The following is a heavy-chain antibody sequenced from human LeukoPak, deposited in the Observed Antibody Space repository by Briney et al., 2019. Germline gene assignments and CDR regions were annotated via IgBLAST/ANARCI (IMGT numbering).Heavy chain of an antibody. CDR2: IKEGGSEK. V-gene: IGHV3-7*01. J-gene: IGHJ4*02. CDR3: ARDLYRIVVVPHYFDY. CDR1: GFTFSNYW. Sequence: GGSLRLSCAASGFTFSNYWMSWVRQAPGKGLEWVANIKEGGSEKYYVDSVKGRFTISRDNAKKSLYLQMNSLRAEDTAVYYCARDLYRIVVVPHYFDYWGQGTLVTVSS. D-gene: IGHD3-22*01.